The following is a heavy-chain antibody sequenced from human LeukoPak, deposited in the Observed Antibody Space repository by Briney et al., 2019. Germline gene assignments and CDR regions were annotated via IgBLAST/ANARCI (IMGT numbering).Heavy chain of an antibody. CDR3: ARESSVVPFDY. CDR2: IYSGGST. CDR1: GFTVSSNY. Sequence: GGSLRLSCAASGFTVSSNYMSWVRQAPGKGLEWVSVIYSGGSTYYADSVKGRLTISRDNSKNTLYLQMNSLRAEDTAVYYCARESSVVPFDYWGQGTLVTVSS. V-gene: IGHV3-66*01. D-gene: IGHD2-2*01. J-gene: IGHJ4*02.